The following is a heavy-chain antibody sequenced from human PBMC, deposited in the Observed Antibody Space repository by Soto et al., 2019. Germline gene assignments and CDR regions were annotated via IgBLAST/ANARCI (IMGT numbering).Heavy chain of an antibody. J-gene: IGHJ4*02. V-gene: IGHV1-18*01. CDR2: ISAYNTNT. CDR3: ARDTPPTDY. CDR1: GYTFPSYH. Sequence: QVHLVQSGAEVKKPGASVKVSCKTSGYTFPSYHISWVRQAPGQGLEWMGWISAYNTNTNYAQKFQGRVTMTTDTLTSTAYMELRSLRSDDTAVYYCARDTPPTDYWGQGTLVTVSS.